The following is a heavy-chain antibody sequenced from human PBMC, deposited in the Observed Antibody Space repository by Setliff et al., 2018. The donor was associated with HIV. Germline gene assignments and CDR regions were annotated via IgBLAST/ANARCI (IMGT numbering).Heavy chain of an antibody. Sequence: ASVKVSCKASGSTFTSYGINWVRQAPGQGLEWMGWISTYNGNTVYAQNFQGRITMTTDASTSTVYMELRSLRSDYTAVYYCARDEGASCGGDCYNHDAFDIWGQGTKVTVSS. CDR2: ISTYNGNT. V-gene: IGHV1-18*01. J-gene: IGHJ3*02. CDR3: ARDEGASCGGDCYNHDAFDI. CDR1: GSTFTSYG. D-gene: IGHD2-21*02.